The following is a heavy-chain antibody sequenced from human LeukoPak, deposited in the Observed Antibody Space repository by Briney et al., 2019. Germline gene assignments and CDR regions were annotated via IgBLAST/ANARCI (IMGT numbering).Heavy chain of an antibody. CDR2: VFGGGHGA. V-gene: IGHV3-23*01. CDR3: ARFIVGATIDY. J-gene: IGHJ4*02. CDR1: GFTFSDYA. D-gene: IGHD1-26*01. Sequence: GGSLRLSCAASGFTFSDYAMAWVRQTPGKGLEWVSSVFGGGHGALYIDSVRGRFTTSRDNSMKTLYLQMNSLRAEDTAVYYCARFIVGATIDYWGQGTLVTVSS.